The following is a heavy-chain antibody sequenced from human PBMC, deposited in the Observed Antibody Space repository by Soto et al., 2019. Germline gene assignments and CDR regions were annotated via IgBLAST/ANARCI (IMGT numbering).Heavy chain of an antibody. Sequence: SETLSLTCAVSGGSISNGDYSWSWIRQPPGKGLEWIGYIYHSGSTYYNPSLKSRVTMSVDRSKNQFSLKLNSVTAADTAVYYCARGGFSTPLFAFWGQGTLVTVSS. D-gene: IGHD5-18*01. CDR1: GGSISNGDYS. J-gene: IGHJ4*02. V-gene: IGHV4-30-2*01. CDR2: IYHSGST. CDR3: ARGGFSTPLFAF.